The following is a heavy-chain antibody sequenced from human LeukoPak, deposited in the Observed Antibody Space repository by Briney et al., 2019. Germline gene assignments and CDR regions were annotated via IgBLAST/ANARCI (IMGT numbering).Heavy chain of an antibody. J-gene: IGHJ5*02. Sequence: GASVKVSCKASGYTFTSYGISWVRQAPGQGLEWMGWISAYNGNTNYAQKLQGRVTMTTDASTSTAYMELRSLRSDDTAVYYCARDLGSSATSTNWFDPWGQGTLVTVSS. D-gene: IGHD6-6*01. V-gene: IGHV1-18*01. CDR3: ARDLGSSATSTNWFDP. CDR2: ISAYNGNT. CDR1: GYTFTSYG.